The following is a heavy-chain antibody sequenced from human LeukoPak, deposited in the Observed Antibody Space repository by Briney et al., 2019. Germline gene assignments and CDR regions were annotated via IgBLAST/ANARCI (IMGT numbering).Heavy chain of an antibody. D-gene: IGHD3-22*01. CDR3: ARPLYYYDSSGYYYLDY. V-gene: IGHV1-2*02. CDR1: GYTFTGYN. J-gene: IGHJ4*02. CDR2: INPNSGGT. Sequence: ASVKVSCKASGYTFTGYNMHWVRQAPGPGLEWMGWINPNSGGTNYAQKFQGRVTMTRDTSISTAYMELSRLRSDDTAVYYCARPLYYYDSSGYYYLDYWGQGTLVTVSS.